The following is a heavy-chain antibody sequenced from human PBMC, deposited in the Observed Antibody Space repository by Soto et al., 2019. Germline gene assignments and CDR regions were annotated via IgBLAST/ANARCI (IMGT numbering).Heavy chain of an antibody. D-gene: IGHD4-17*01. CDR2: IYYTGST. CDR3: ATVFDL. Sequence: SETLSLTCTVSGDSISSSSYYWGWIRQPPGKGLEWIGSIYYTGSTYYNPSLKSRVTISVDTSKNQFSLILTSLTAADTAVYYCATVFDLWGQRTLVTVS. CDR1: GDSISSSSYY. J-gene: IGHJ5*02. V-gene: IGHV4-39*01.